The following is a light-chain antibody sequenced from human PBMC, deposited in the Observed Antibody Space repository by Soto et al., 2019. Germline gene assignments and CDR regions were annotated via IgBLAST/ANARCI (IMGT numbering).Light chain of an antibody. CDR3: QQYNSYSWT. CDR1: QTISSW. V-gene: IGKV1-5*03. CDR2: KAS. Sequence: DIQLTQSHSTLSGSVGDRVTLTCRASQTISSWLAWYQQKPGKAPKLLIYKASTLKSGVPSRFSGSGSGTEFTLTISSLQPDDFATYYCQQYNSYSWTFGQGTKVDI. J-gene: IGKJ1*01.